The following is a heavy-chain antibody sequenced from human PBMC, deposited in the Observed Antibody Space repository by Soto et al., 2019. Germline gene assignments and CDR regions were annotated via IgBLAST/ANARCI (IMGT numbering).Heavy chain of an antibody. J-gene: IGHJ4*02. V-gene: IGHV4-30-4*01. D-gene: IGHD6-13*01. Sequence: PSETLSLTCTVSGGSISSGDYYWSWIRQPPGKGLEWIGYIYYSGSTNYNPSFKSRVTISVDTSKNQFSLKLSSVTAADTAVYYCARVRYSSSWRFDYWGQGTLVTVSS. CDR2: IYYSGST. CDR3: ARVRYSSSWRFDY. CDR1: GGSISSGDYY.